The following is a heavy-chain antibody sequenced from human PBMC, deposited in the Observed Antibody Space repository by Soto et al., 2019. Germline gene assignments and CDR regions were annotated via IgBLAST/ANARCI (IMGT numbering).Heavy chain of an antibody. Sequence: QVQLVESGGGVVQPGRSLRLSCAASGFTFSSYAMHWVRQAPGKGLEWVAVISYDGSNKYYADSVKGRFTISRDNSKNTLYLPMNSLRAEDTAVYYCARELWFGELPNDYWGQGTLVTVSS. J-gene: IGHJ4*02. D-gene: IGHD3-10*01. V-gene: IGHV3-30-3*01. CDR3: ARELWFGELPNDY. CDR2: ISYDGSNK. CDR1: GFTFSSYA.